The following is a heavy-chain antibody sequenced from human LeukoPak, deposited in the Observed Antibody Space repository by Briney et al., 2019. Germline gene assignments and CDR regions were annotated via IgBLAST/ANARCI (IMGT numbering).Heavy chain of an antibody. CDR2: IYPGDSDT. CDR3: ARQVEYCSSTSCYNFQH. D-gene: IGHD2-2*02. V-gene: IGHV5-51*01. CDR1: GYSFTSYW. J-gene: IGHJ1*01. Sequence: KPGESLKIPCKGSGYSFTSYWIGWVRQMPGKGLEWMGIIYPGDSDTRYSPSFQGQVTISADKSISTAYLQWSSLKASDTAMYYCARQVEYCSSTSCYNFQHWGQGTLVTVSS.